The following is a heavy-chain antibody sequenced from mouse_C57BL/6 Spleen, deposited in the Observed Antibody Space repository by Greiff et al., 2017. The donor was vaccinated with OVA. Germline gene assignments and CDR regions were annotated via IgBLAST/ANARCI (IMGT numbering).Heavy chain of an antibody. CDR1: GFSFNTYA. CDR2: IRSKSNNYAT. V-gene: IGHV10-1*01. D-gene: IGHD1-1*01. Sequence: EVKVEESGGGLVQPKGSLKLSCAASGFSFNTYAMNWVRQAPGKGLEWVARIRSKSNNYATYYADSVKDRFTISRDDSESMLYLQMNNLKTEDTAMYYCVRDYGRYFDYWGQGTTLTVSS. CDR3: VRDYGRYFDY. J-gene: IGHJ2*01.